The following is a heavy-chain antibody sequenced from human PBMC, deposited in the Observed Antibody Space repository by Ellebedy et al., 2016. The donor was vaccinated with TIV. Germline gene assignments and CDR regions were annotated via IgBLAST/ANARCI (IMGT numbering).Heavy chain of an antibody. CDR2: ISGSGGST. CDR3: ARAAGDIVLMVYVTLDY. D-gene: IGHD2-8*01. CDR1: GFTFSSYA. Sequence: PGGSLRLSCAASGFTFSSYAMSWVRQAPGKGLEWVSAISGSGGSTYYADSVKGRFTISRDNSKNTLYLQMNSLRAEDTAVYYCARAAGDIVLMVYVTLDYWGQGTLVTVSS. V-gene: IGHV3-23*01. J-gene: IGHJ4*02.